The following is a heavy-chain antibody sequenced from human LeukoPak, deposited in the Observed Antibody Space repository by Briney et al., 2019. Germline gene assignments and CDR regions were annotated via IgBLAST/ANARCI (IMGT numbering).Heavy chain of an antibody. D-gene: IGHD3-22*01. CDR1: GYSISSGYY. V-gene: IGHV4-38-2*02. Sequence: SETLSLTCTVSGYSISSGYYWSWIRQPPGRGLGWIATIHRSGVTYYNPSLKSRVTMSVDTSKNQFSLKLGSVTAASTAVYYCARYTANTAGYSFDFWGQGALVTVSS. CDR2: IHRSGVT. CDR3: ARYTANTAGYSFDF. J-gene: IGHJ4*02.